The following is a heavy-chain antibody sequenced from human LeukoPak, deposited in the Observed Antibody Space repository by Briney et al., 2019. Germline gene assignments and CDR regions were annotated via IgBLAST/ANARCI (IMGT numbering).Heavy chain of an antibody. J-gene: IGHJ4*02. Sequence: ASVKVSCKTSGYTFSVYYMHWVRQAPGQGLEWMGWINPNSGATNYAQKFQGRVTMTRDTSISTAYMELSRLRSDDTAVYYCARGSYSSSWYRVDYWGQGTLVTVSS. D-gene: IGHD6-13*01. V-gene: IGHV1-2*02. CDR1: GYTFSVYY. CDR3: ARGSYSSSWYRVDY. CDR2: INPNSGAT.